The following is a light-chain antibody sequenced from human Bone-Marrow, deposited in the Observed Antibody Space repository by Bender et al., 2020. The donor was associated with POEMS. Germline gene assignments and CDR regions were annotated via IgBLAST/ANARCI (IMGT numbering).Light chain of an antibody. Sequence: QSVPTQPPSASGTPGQRVTIHCSGGSSNIGAHAVNWYQHLPGTAPKLLIYSSHRRPSEVPDRFSGSRSGTSASLAISGLQSEDEADYYCAVWDDSLNGWVFGGGTKLTVL. V-gene: IGLV1-44*01. CDR2: SSH. CDR3: AVWDDSLNGWV. J-gene: IGLJ3*02. CDR1: SSNIGAHA.